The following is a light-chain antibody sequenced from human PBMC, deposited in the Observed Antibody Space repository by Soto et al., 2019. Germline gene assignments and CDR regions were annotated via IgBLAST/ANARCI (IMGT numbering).Light chain of an antibody. CDR3: HQRQSWPRT. V-gene: IGKV3-11*01. CDR1: QAVNTR. J-gene: IGKJ1*01. CDR2: LAS. Sequence: EIVLTQSPATLSSFPGDRVTLSCRASQAVNTRLAWYQHKPGQAPRLLIYLASTRAAGVPARFSGSGSGTDFTLTISSVEPEDFAVYYCHQRQSWPRTFGQGTTVDIK.